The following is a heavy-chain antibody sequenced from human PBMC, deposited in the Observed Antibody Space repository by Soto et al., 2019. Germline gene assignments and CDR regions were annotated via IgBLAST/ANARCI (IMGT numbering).Heavy chain of an antibody. CDR3: ARVTAMAYGSWFDP. CDR1: GGSISSYY. CDR2: IYYSGST. D-gene: IGHD5-18*01. V-gene: IGHV4-59*01. Sequence: PSETLSLTCTVSGGSISSYYWSWIRQPPGKGLEWIGDIYYSGSTNYNPSPKSRVTISVDTSKNQFSLKLSSVNAADTAVYYWARVTAMAYGSWFDPWGQGTLVTVSS. J-gene: IGHJ5*02.